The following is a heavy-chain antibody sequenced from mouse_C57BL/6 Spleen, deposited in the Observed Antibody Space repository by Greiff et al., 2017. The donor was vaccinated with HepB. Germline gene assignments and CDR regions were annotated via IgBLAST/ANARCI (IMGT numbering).Heavy chain of an antibody. J-gene: IGHJ2*01. CDR1: GFSLSTSGMG. V-gene: IGHV8-12*01. Sequence: QVQLKESGPGILQSSQTLSLTCSFSGFSLSTSGMGVSWIRQPSGKGLEWLAHIYWDDDKRYNPSLKSRLTISKDTSRNQVFLKITRVDTADTATYYCARSDSGFWDYYCSSFDYWGKGTTLTVSS. CDR2: IYWDDDK. CDR3: ARSDSGFWDYYCSSFDY. D-gene: IGHD1-1*01.